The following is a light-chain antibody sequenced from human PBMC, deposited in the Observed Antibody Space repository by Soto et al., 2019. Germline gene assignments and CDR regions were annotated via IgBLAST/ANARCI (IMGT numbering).Light chain of an antibody. Sequence: QSVLTQPPSVSAAPGQKVTISCSGSYSNIGDNYVSWYRQVPGTTPKLLIYDNNKPASRIPDRFSGSKSATSATLGITGLQTGDEDDYYCAVWDSSLSAVVFGGGTKLTVL. CDR3: AVWDSSLSAVV. V-gene: IGLV1-51*01. CDR2: DNN. CDR1: YSNIGDNY. J-gene: IGLJ2*01.